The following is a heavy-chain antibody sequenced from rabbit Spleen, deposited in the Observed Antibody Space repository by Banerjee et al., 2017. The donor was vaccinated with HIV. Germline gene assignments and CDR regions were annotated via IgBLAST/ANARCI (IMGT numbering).Heavy chain of an antibody. D-gene: IGHD1-1*01. CDR2: IDGGGSGIT. V-gene: IGHV1S40*01. J-gene: IGHJ6*01. CDR3: ARDTSSSFSSYGMDL. CDR1: GFSFSGDYD. Sequence: QSLEESGGGLVKPGASLTLTCKDSGFSFSGDYDMCWVRQAPGKGLEWIACIDGGGSGITYYASWAKGRFTISTTSSTTVTLQMTSLTAADTATYFCARDTSSSFSSYGMDLWGPGTLVTVS.